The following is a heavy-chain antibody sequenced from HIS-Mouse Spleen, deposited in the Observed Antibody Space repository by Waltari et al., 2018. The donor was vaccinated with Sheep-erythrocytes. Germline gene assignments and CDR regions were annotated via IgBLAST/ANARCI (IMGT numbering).Heavy chain of an antibody. D-gene: IGHD5-18*01. CDR3: ARHKDTAMVHFDY. Sequence: QLQLQESGPGLVKPSETLSLTCTVSGGSISRSSYYWGWIRQPPGKGLEWIGSIYYSGSTYYNPSLKSRVTISVATSKNQCFLKLSSVTAADTAVYYCARHKDTAMVHFDYWGQGTLVTVSS. CDR2: IYYSGST. J-gene: IGHJ4*02. CDR1: GGSISRSSYY. V-gene: IGHV4-39*01.